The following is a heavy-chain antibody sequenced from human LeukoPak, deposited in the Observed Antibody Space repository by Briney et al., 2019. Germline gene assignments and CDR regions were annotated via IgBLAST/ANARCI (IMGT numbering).Heavy chain of an antibody. Sequence: GGSLRLSCAASGFTFSNYEMNWVRQAPGKGLEWVSNISDSGTTIYYADSVKGRFTISRDNAKNSLYLQMNSLRAEDTAVYYCARVGGIAVAEYYYYYMDVWGKGTTVTVSS. CDR2: ISDSGTTI. J-gene: IGHJ6*03. D-gene: IGHD6-19*01. V-gene: IGHV3-48*03. CDR1: GFTFSNYE. CDR3: ARVGGIAVAEYYYYYMDV.